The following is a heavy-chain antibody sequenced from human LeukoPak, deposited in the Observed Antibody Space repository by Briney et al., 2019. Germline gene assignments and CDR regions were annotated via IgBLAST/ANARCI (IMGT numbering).Heavy chain of an antibody. CDR3: VKLAARGGPAYNWFDP. CDR1: GGTFSSYA. D-gene: IGHD6-6*01. V-gene: IGHV1-69*13. J-gene: IGHJ5*02. Sequence: SVKVSCKASGGTFSSYAISWVRQAPGQGLEWMGGIIPIFGTANYAQKFQGRVTITADESTSTAYMELSSLRSEDTAVYYCVKLAARGGPAYNWFDPWGQGTLVTVSS. CDR2: IIPIFGTA.